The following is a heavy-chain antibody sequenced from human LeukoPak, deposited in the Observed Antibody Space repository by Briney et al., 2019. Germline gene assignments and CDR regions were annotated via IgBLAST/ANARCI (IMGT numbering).Heavy chain of an antibody. CDR2: IYYSGST. D-gene: IGHD2-2*01. Sequence: PSETLSLTCTVSGGSISSSSYYWGWIRQPPGKGLEWIGSIYYSGSTYYNPSLKSRVTISVDTSKNQFSLKLSSVTAADTAVYCCARDQIVVPAAFDYWGQGTLVTVSS. CDR1: GGSISSSSYY. V-gene: IGHV4-39*02. CDR3: ARDQIVVPAAFDY. J-gene: IGHJ4*02.